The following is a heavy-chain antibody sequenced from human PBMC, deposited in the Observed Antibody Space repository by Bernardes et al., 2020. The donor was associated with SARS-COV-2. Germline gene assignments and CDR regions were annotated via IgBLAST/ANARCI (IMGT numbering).Heavy chain of an antibody. CDR1: DFSFSNSW. J-gene: IGHJ4*02. V-gene: IGHV3-74*01. D-gene: IGHD5-18*01. Sequence: GWSLSLSCAASDFSFSNSWMHWVRQAPGKGLAWVSHIDPDGTFTRYADSVRGRFTTSRDNARNTLYLQMNSLTAEDTAVYFCTTLPGYSSGDYWGQGTLVTVSS. CDR2: IDPDGTFT. CDR3: TTLPGYSSGDY.